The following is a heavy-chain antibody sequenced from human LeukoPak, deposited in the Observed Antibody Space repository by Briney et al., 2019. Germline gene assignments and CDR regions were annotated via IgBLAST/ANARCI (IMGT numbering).Heavy chain of an antibody. CDR2: MNPNSGNT. V-gene: IGHV1-8*03. Sequence: AASVKVSCKASGYTFTSYDINWVRQATGQGLEWMGWMNPNSGNTGYAQKFQGRVTITRNTSISTAYMELSSLRSEDTAVYYCARALGGLAARQGLNCFAPWGQGPRATVSS. CDR1: GYTFTSYD. D-gene: IGHD6-6*01. CDR3: ARALGGLAARQGLNCFAP. J-gene: IGHJ5*02.